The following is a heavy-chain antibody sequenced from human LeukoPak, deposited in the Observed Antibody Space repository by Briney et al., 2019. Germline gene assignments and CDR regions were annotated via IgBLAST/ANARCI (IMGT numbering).Heavy chain of an antibody. J-gene: IGHJ4*02. CDR2: IKQDGSEK. CDR1: GFTFSSYW. D-gene: IGHD2-2*01. V-gene: IGHV3-7*01. CDR3: ARDRGDIVVVPASDY. Sequence: GGSLRLSCAASGFTFSSYWMSWVRQAPGKGLEWVANIKQDGSEKYYVDSVKGRFTISRDNAKNSLYLQMNSLRAEDTAVYYCARDRGDIVVVPASDYWGQGTLVTVSS.